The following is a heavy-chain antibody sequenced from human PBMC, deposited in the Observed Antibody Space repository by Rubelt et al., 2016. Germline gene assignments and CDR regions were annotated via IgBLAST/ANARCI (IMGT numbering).Heavy chain of an antibody. J-gene: IGHJ5*02. D-gene: IGHD5-12*01. CDR2: INAGNGNT. CDR1: GYTFTSYA. Sequence: QVQLVQSGAEVKKPGASVKVSCKASGYTFTSYAMHWVRQAPGQRLEWMGWINAGNGNTNYAQKLQGRVTMTTDTSTSTAYMEVRSLRSDDTAVYYCARDPTTRFTSTGWFDPWGQGTLVTVSS. CDR3: ARDPTTRFTSTGWFDP. V-gene: IGHV1-3*01.